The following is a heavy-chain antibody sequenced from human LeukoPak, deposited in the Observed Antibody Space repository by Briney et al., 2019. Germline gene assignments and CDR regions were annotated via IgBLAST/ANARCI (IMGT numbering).Heavy chain of an antibody. D-gene: IGHD4-17*01. V-gene: IGHV4-34*01. CDR1: GGSFSGYY. CDR2: INHSGST. CDR3: ARVYGDPRGGDY. J-gene: IGHJ4*02. Sequence: PSETLSLTCAVYGGSFSGYYWSWIRQPPGKGLEWIGEINHSGSTNYNPSLKSRVTISVDTSKNQFSLKLSSVTAADTAVYYCARVYGDPRGGDYWGQGTLVTVSS.